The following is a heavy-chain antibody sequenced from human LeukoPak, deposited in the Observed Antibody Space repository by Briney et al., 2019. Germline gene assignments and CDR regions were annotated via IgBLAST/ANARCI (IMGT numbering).Heavy chain of an antibody. V-gene: IGHV4-59*01. D-gene: IGHD6-13*01. Sequence: SETLSLTCTVSGGSISSYYWSWIRQPPGKGLEWIGYIYYSGSTNYNPSLKSRVTISVDTSKNQFSLKPSSVTAADTAVYYCARGGIAAAVDYWGQGTLVTVSS. CDR1: GGSISSYY. CDR3: ARGGIAAAVDY. J-gene: IGHJ4*02. CDR2: IYYSGST.